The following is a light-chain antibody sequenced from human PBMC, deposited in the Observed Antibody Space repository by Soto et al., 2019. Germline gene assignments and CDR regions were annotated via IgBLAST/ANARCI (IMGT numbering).Light chain of an antibody. J-gene: IGKJ5*01. CDR3: QQLNSYLIT. CDR2: AAS. V-gene: IGKV1-9*01. Sequence: DIQLTQSPSFLSASVGGRVTLTCXASQGISSYLAWYQQKPGKAPKXLIYAASTLQSGVPSRFSGSGAGTEFTLTISSLQPEDFATYYCQQLNSYLITFGQGTRLEIK. CDR1: QGISSY.